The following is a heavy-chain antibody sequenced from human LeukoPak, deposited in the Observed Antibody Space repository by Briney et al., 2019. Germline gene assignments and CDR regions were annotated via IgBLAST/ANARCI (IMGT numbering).Heavy chain of an antibody. D-gene: IGHD5-12*01. CDR3: ARGRFSGYGAD. Sequence: ASVKVSCKASGYTFTDYFMHWVRQAPGQGLEWMGWINPNSGGTNFAQKFQGRVTMTRDTSISTAYMELSSLTSDDTAVYYCARGRFSGYGADWGQGTMVTVSS. CDR1: GYTFTDYF. CDR2: INPNSGGT. V-gene: IGHV1-2*02. J-gene: IGHJ3*01.